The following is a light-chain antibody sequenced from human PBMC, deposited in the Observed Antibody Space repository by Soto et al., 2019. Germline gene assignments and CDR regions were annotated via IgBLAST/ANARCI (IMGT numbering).Light chain of an antibody. J-gene: IGLJ1*01. CDR1: SSDVGAYNY. CDR3: SSYAATNRV. Sequence: QSVLTQPPSASGSPGQSVTISCTGTSSDVGAYNYVSWYQQHPGKAPKVMIYEVSKRPSGVPDRFSGSKSGNTASLTVSGLQAEDEAEYYCSSYAATNRVFGTAPKVTVL. V-gene: IGLV2-8*01. CDR2: EVS.